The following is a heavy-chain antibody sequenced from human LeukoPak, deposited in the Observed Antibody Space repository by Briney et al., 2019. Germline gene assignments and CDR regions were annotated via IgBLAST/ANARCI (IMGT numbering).Heavy chain of an antibody. Sequence: PGGSLRLSCEASGFTFSNHAMHWVRQAPGKGPEWVSAISGGGLDTYYADSVKGRFTISRDNSKNTLYLQMSSLRAEDTAVYYCAKGTGSYSERYWGQGTLVTVSS. CDR3: AKGTGSYSERY. D-gene: IGHD1-26*01. CDR1: GFTFSNHA. J-gene: IGHJ4*02. CDR2: ISGGGLDT. V-gene: IGHV3-23*01.